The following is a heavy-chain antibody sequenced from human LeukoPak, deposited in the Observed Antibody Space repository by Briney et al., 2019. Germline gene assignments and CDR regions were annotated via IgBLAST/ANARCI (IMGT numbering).Heavy chain of an antibody. Sequence: HPGGSLRLSCAASEFTFSSYSMNWVRQAPGKGLEWVSYISGGGTTIYYADSVKSRFTISRDNAKNSLYLQMNSLRAEDTAVYYCARSQADYVWGSYFDYWGQGTLVTVSS. CDR3: ARSQADYVWGSYFDY. D-gene: IGHD3-16*01. V-gene: IGHV3-48*04. J-gene: IGHJ4*02. CDR2: ISGGGTTI. CDR1: EFTFSSYS.